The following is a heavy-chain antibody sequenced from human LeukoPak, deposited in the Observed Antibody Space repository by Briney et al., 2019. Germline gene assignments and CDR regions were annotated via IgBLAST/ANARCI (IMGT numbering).Heavy chain of an antibody. D-gene: IGHD6-19*01. CDR2: ISAYSGDT. CDR3: ARGRNQWLIPDGYLQD. V-gene: IGHV1-18*01. J-gene: IGHJ1*01. Sequence: ASVKVSCKASGYTFTNYGVHWVRQGHGQGLEWMGWISAYSGDTDYAHQFQGRVTMTTDSSSSTVYMEMRDLRSDDTAIYYCARGRNQWLIPDGYLQDWGQGTLVTVSS. CDR1: GYTFTNYG.